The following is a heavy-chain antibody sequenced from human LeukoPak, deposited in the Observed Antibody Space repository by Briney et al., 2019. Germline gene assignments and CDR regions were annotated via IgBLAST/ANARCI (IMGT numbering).Heavy chain of an antibody. CDR1: GYSISNKIYY. CDR3: ARHAVVDAYPRYFQH. D-gene: IGHD5-12*01. J-gene: IGHJ1*01. CDR2: LSSSGNV. Sequence: SETLSLTCTVSGYSISNKIYYWGWIRQPPGKGLEWIGSLSSSGNVYYNPSLKSRVTVSIDTSKNQFSLRLTSVIAADTAIYYCARHAVVDAYPRYFQHWGQGTLVTVFS. V-gene: IGHV4-39*01.